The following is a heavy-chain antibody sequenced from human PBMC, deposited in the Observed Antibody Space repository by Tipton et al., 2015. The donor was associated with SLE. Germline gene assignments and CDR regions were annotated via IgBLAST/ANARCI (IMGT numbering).Heavy chain of an antibody. V-gene: IGHV1-69*05. CDR3: ASIKQLVREGSFDI. J-gene: IGHJ3*02. CDR2: IIPIFGTA. D-gene: IGHD6-13*01. Sequence: QLVQSGAEVKKPGSSVKVSCKASGGTFSSYAISWVRQAPGQGLEWMGGIIPIFGTANYAQKFQGRVTITTDESTSTAYMELSSLRSEDTAVYYRASIKQLVREGSFDIWGQGTVVTVSS. CDR1: GGTFSSYA.